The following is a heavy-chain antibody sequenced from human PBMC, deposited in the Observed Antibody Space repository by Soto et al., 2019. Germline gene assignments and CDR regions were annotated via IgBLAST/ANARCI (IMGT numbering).Heavy chain of an antibody. CDR1: GGSINNYY. D-gene: IGHD3-16*01. CDR2: IYYSGAYT. J-gene: IGHJ6*02. V-gene: IGHV4-59*01. Sequence: QVQLQESGPGLVKPSETLSLTCTVSGGSINNYYWSWIRQPPGKGLEWIGYIYYSGAYTNYNPSLKSRVFISVDTSKNHFSLKLSSVSAADTAVYYCARDRNDYVCGVWGQGTTVTVSS. CDR3: ARDRNDYVCGV.